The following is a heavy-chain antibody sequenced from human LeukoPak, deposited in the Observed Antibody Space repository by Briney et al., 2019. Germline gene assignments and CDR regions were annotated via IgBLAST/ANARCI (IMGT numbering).Heavy chain of an antibody. D-gene: IGHD6-19*01. CDR1: GFTFSNYW. CDR3: ALLAVASDFDY. CDR2: IASSGTIK. J-gene: IGHJ4*02. Sequence: GGSLRLSCVASGFTFSNYWMSWVRQAPGKGLEWVSNIASSGTIKYYADSVKGRFSISRDNAKSSLYLQMNSLRVEDTAVYYCALLAVASDFDYWGQGALVTVSS. V-gene: IGHV3-48*04.